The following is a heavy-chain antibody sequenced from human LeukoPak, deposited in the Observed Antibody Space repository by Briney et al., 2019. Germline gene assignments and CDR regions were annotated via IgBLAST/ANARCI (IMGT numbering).Heavy chain of an antibody. CDR1: GFTFTSFS. Sequence: PGGSLRLSCAASGFTFTSFSFNWVRQAPGKGLEWVSSINTVATYIYYADSVRGRFTISRDNAKDSVYLQMDSLRAEDTGVNYCARLRRNGDSGGFYYYYDYWGQGTLVTVSS. CDR2: INTVATYI. J-gene: IGHJ4*02. CDR3: ARLRRNGDSGGFYYYYDY. D-gene: IGHD3-22*01. V-gene: IGHV3-21*01.